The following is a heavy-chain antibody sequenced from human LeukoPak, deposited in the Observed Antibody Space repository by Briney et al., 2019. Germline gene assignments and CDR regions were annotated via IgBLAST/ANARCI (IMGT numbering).Heavy chain of an antibody. J-gene: IGHJ4*02. D-gene: IGHD3-22*01. CDR1: GFTFSSYA. Sequence: GSLRLSCAASGFTFSSYAMSWVRQAPGKGLEWIGEINHSGSTNHNPSLKSRVTISVDTSQNQFPLKPSSVTAADTAVYYCARGLTRYYYDSSGYYDYFDYWGQGTLVTVSS. CDR2: INHSGST. CDR3: ARGLTRYYYDSSGYYDYFDY. V-gene: IGHV4-34*01.